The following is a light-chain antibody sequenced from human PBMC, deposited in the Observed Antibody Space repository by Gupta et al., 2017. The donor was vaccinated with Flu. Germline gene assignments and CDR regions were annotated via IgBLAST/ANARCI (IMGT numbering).Light chain of an antibody. CDR3: QQRSNCPT. CDR2: DAS. CDR1: QSVSSY. J-gene: IGKJ4*01. Sequence: EIVLTQSPATLSLSPGETATLSCRASQSVSSYLAWYQQKPGQAPRLLIYDASNSATGIPARFSGSGSVTDFTLTISSLEPEAFAFYYCQQRSNCPTFGGGTKVEIK. V-gene: IGKV3-11*01.